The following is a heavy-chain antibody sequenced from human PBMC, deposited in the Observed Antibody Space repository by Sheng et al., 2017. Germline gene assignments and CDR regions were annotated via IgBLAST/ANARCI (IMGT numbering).Heavy chain of an antibody. V-gene: IGHV3-33*01. J-gene: IGHJ6*02. CDR2: IWYDGSNK. Sequence: QVQLVESGGGVVQPGRSLRLSCAASGFTFSSYGMHWVRQAPGKGLEWVAVIWYDGSNKYYADSVKGRFTISRDNSKNTLYLQMNSLRAEDTAVYYCAREYWGPYTVTTSVYYYGMDVWGQGTTVTVSS. CDR1: GFTFSSYG. D-gene: IGHD4-17*01. CDR3: AREYWGPYTVTTSVYYYGMDV.